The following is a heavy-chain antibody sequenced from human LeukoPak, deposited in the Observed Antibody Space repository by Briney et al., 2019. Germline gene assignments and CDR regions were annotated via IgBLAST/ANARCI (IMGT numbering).Heavy chain of an antibody. Sequence: PGGTLRLSCAASGFTFSSYGMTWVRQAPGKGLEWVSLIYSGGSTYYADSVKGRFTISRDNSKNTLYLQMNSLRAEDTAVYYCARDLGSYYGWFDPWGQGTLVTVSS. CDR2: IYSGGST. D-gene: IGHD2-15*01. V-gene: IGHV3-66*01. CDR3: ARDLGSYYGWFDP. J-gene: IGHJ5*02. CDR1: GFTFSSYG.